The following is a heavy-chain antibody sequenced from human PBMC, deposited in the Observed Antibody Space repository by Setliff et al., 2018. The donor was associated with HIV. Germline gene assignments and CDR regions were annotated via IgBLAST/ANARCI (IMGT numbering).Heavy chain of an antibody. CDR1: GYTFSHYP. V-gene: IGHV1-3*04. CDR3: ARDRCNSVACYLYNWFDP. J-gene: IGHJ5*02. Sequence: ASVKVSCKASGYTFSHYPMHWVRQAPGQRPEWMGWSNTGNGNTKYSQKCQDRVTITRDTSADTVYMELSSLRSEYTAVYYCARDRCNSVACYLYNWFDPWGQGTLVTVSS. CDR2: SNTGNGNT. D-gene: IGHD2-2*01.